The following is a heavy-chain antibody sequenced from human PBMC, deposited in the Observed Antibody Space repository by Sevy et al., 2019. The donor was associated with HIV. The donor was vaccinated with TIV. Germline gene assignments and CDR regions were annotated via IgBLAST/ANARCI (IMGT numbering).Heavy chain of an antibody. V-gene: IGHV3-48*03. CDR2: ISGSSGTI. Sequence: GGSLRLSCAASGFIFSRYEMIWVRQAPGKGLEWVSYISGSSGTIYYADSVKGRFTISRDNAKNSLYLQMNSLRAEDTADYFCARLALTTVTPKNNWFDPWGQGTLVTVSS. D-gene: IGHD4-4*01. J-gene: IGHJ5*02. CDR3: ARLALTTVTPKNNWFDP. CDR1: GFIFSRYE.